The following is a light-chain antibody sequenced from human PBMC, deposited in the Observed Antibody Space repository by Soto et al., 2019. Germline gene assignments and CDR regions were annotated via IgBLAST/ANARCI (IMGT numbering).Light chain of an antibody. CDR2: EVT. V-gene: IGLV2-23*02. CDR1: SGDIGSYNR. CDR3: CEYSGSIVYV. J-gene: IGLJ1*01. Sequence: VLTHPASVSGSAGQSITISCTGTSGDIGSYNRVSWYQQHPGKAPKLIIYEVTDRPSGVSNRFSGSKSGYTASLTISVIHDQAEAAFYFCEYSGSIVYVVGTGTEL.